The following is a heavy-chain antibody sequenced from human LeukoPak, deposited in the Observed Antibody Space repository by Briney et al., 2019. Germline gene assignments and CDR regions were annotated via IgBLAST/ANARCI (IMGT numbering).Heavy chain of an antibody. CDR2: ISYDGSNK. CDR1: GFTFSSYG. J-gene: IGHJ4*02. CDR3: AKQNY. Sequence: GRSLRLSCAASGFTFSSYGMHWVRQAPGKGLEWVAVISYDGSNKYYADSVKGRFTISRDNSKNTLYLQMNSLRAEDTAVYYCAKQNYWGQGTLVTVSS. V-gene: IGHV3-30*18.